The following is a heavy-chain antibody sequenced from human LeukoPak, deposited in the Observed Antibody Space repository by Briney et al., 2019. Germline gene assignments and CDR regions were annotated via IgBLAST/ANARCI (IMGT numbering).Heavy chain of an antibody. CDR3: ARDRLGAAAGYFQH. V-gene: IGHV4-59*01. D-gene: IGHD6-13*01. Sequence: SETLSLTCTVSGGSISSYYWSWIRQPPGKGLEWIGYIYYSGSTNYNPSLKSRVIISVDTSKNQFSLKLSSVTAADTAVYYCARDRLGAAAGYFQHWGQGTLVTVSS. CDR1: GGSISSYY. CDR2: IYYSGST. J-gene: IGHJ1*01.